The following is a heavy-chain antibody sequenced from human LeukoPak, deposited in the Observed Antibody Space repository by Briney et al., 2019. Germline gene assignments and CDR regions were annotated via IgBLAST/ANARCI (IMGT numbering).Heavy chain of an antibody. J-gene: IGHJ4*02. D-gene: IGHD1-26*01. V-gene: IGHV4-38-2*01. CDR2: IYHSGST. Sequence: SETLSLTCAVSGYSISSGYYWGWIRQPPGKGLEWIGSIYHSGSTYYNPSLKSRVTISVDTSKNQFPLKLSSVTAADTAVYYCARVGGSYSDFDYWGQGTLVTVSS. CDR1: GYSISSGYY. CDR3: ARVGGSYSDFDY.